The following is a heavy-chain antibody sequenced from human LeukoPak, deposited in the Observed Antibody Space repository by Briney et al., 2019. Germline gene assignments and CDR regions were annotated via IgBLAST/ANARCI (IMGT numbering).Heavy chain of an antibody. J-gene: IGHJ2*01. V-gene: IGHV3-30*03. CDR1: GFTFSSYG. CDR3: ARGAEATRWYFDL. CDR2: ISYDGSNK. D-gene: IGHD6-19*01. Sequence: AGGSLRLSCAASGFTFSSYGMPWVRQAPGKGLEWVAVISYDGSNKYYADSVKGRFTISRENAKNSFSLQMNSLRAGDTAVYYCARGAEATRWYFDLWGRGTLVTVSS.